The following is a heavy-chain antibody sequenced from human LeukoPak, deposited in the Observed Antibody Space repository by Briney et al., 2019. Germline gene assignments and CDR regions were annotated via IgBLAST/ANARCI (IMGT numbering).Heavy chain of an antibody. V-gene: IGHV3-48*04. Sequence: GGSLRLSCAASGFTFSSYTMNWVRQAPGRGLEWVSYINTGSSTIYYADSVKGRFTTSRDNAKNSLFLQMNSLRAEDTAVYYCARDLIAATDYWGQGTLVTVSS. CDR1: GFTFSSYT. CDR2: INTGSSTI. J-gene: IGHJ4*02. CDR3: ARDLIAATDY. D-gene: IGHD6-13*01.